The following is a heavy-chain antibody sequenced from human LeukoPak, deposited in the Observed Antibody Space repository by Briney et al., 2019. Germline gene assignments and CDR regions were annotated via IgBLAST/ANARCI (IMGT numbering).Heavy chain of an antibody. D-gene: IGHD3-22*01. CDR1: GFTFSSYA. Sequence: GGSLRLSCAASGFTFSSYAMSWVRQAPGKGLEWVSAISGSGGSTYYADSVKGRFTISRDNSKNTLYLQMNSLRAEDTAVYYCAKYGSHYYYDSSGYYPLGNWFDPWGQGTLSPSPQ. CDR2: ISGSGGST. J-gene: IGHJ5*02. CDR3: AKYGSHYYYDSSGYYPLGNWFDP. V-gene: IGHV3-23*01.